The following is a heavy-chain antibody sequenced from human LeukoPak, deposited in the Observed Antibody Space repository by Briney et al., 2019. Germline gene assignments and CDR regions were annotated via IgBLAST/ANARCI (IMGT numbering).Heavy chain of an antibody. J-gene: IGHJ6*03. V-gene: IGHV3-21*01. D-gene: IGHD1-1*01. Sequence: GGSLRLSCAASGFTFSSYSMNWVRQAPGKGLEWVSSISSSSSYIYYADSVKGRFTISRDNAKNSLYLQMNSLRAEDTAVYYCARDGKSFTYYYYYYMDVWGKETTVTVSS. CDR3: ARDGKSFTYYYYYYMDV. CDR1: GFTFSSYS. CDR2: ISSSSSYI.